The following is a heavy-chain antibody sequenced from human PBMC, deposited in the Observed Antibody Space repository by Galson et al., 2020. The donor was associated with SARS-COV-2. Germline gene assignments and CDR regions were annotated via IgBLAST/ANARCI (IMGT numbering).Heavy chain of an antibody. J-gene: IGHJ5*02. CDR1: GYTFTSYG. Sequence: ASVKVSCKASGYTFTSYGISWVRQAPGQGLEWMGWISAYNGNTNYAQKLQGRVTMTTDTATSTAYMELRRLRSDDTAVYYCARVEVTTVVNWFDPWGQGTLVTVSS. D-gene: IGHD4-17*01. CDR3: ARVEVTTVVNWFDP. V-gene: IGHV1-18*01. CDR2: ISAYNGNT.